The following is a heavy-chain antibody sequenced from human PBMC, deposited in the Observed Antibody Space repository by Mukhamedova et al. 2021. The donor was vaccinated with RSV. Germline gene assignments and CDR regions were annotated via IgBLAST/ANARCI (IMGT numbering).Heavy chain of an antibody. V-gene: IGHV1-18*01. Sequence: GESPGQGLEWMGWISAYNGNTNYAQKLQGRVTMTTDTSTSTAYMELRSLRSDDTAVYYCARQYDFWSGYFDYWGQGT. CDR3: ARQYDFWSGYFDY. J-gene: IGHJ4*02. D-gene: IGHD3-3*01. CDR2: ISAYNGNT.